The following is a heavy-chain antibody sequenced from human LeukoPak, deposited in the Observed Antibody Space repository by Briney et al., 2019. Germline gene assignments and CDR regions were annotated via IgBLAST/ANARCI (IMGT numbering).Heavy chain of an antibody. CDR2: ISYDGSNK. Sequence: GGSLRLSCAASGFTFSSYAMHWVRQAPGKGLEWVAVISYDGSNKYYADSVKGRFTISRDNSKNTLYLQMNSLRAEDTAVYYCAREGRTVTNALIALDIWGQGTMVTVSS. D-gene: IGHD4-11*01. V-gene: IGHV3-30-3*01. J-gene: IGHJ3*02. CDR1: GFTFSSYA. CDR3: AREGRTVTNALIALDI.